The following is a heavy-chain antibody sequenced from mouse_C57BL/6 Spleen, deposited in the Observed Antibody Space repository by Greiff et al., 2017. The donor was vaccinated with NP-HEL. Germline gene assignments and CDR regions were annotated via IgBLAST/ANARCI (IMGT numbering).Heavy chain of an antibody. V-gene: IGHV1-80*01. CDR3: ARLGRGGYFDY. CDR2: IYPGDGDT. Sequence: VQLQQSGAELVKPGASVKISCKASGYAFSSYWMNWVKQRPGKGLEWIGQIYPGDGDTNYNGKFKGKATLTADKSSSTAYMQLSSLTSEDSAVYFCARLGRGGYFDYWGQGTTLTVSS. J-gene: IGHJ2*01. CDR1: GYAFSSYW. D-gene: IGHD4-1*01.